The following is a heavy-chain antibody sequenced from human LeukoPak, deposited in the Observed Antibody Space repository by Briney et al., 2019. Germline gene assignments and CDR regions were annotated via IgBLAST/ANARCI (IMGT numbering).Heavy chain of an antibody. J-gene: IGHJ4*02. D-gene: IGHD5-18*01. Sequence: GGALRLSCAASGFTFSSYWMHWVRQAPGKGLVWVSCINSDGSSTKYADSVKGRFTISRDNAKNTLYLQMNSLRAEDTAVYYCARDGFGYSYGFWGQGTLVTVSS. V-gene: IGHV3-74*03. CDR2: INSDGSST. CDR3: ARDGFGYSYGF. CDR1: GFTFSSYW.